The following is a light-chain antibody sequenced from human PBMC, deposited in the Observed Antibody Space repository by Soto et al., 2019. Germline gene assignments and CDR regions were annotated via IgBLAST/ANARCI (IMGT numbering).Light chain of an antibody. V-gene: IGKV3-11*01. CDR1: QSVSSD. CDR3: QQRSNWPLT. J-gene: IGKJ4*01. Sequence: EIVLTQSPATLSLSPGERATLSCRASQSVSSDLALYQQKPGQAPRLLIYDASNRATGIPARFSGSGSGTDFTLTISSLEPEDFAVYYCQQRSNWPLTFGGGTKVEIK. CDR2: DAS.